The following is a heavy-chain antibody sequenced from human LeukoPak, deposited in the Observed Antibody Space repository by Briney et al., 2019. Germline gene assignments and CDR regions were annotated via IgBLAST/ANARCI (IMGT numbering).Heavy chain of an antibody. CDR1: GYTFTSYA. CDR3: ARVPSSYGYYYGMDV. CDR2: INTNTGNP. J-gene: IGHJ6*02. D-gene: IGHD5-18*01. Sequence: ASVKVSCKASGYTFTSYAMNWVRQAPGQWLEWMGWINTNTGNPTYAQGFTGRFVFSLDTSVSTAYLQISSLKAEDTAVYYCARVPSSYGYYYGMDVWGQGTTVTVSS. V-gene: IGHV7-4-1*02.